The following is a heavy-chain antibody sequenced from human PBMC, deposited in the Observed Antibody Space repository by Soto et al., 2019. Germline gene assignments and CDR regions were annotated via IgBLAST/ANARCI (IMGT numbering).Heavy chain of an antibody. J-gene: IGHJ4*02. V-gene: IGHV1-69*12. CDR3: ARDPPSYSSGWYYFDS. Sequence: QVQLVQSGAEVKKPGSSVKVSCKASGGTFSSYAISWVRQAPGQGLEWMGGIIPIFGTANYAQKFQGRVTITADESTSPAYMELSSLRSEDTAVYYCARDPPSYSSGWYYFDSWGQGTLVTVSS. CDR1: GGTFSSYA. CDR2: IIPIFGTA. D-gene: IGHD6-19*01.